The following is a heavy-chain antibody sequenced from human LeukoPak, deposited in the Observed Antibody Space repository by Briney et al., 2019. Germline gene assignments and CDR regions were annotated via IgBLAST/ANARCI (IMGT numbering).Heavy chain of an antibody. V-gene: IGHV1-18*01. Sequence: ASVKVSCTASGYTFTSYGINWVRQAPGQGLEWMGWISAYNGHTNYAQKFQGRVTMTTDTPTSTAYMELRSLRSDDTAVYYCARDGSGTYSSDYWGQGTLVTVSS. CDR1: GYTFTSYG. J-gene: IGHJ4*02. CDR3: ARDGSGTYSSDY. D-gene: IGHD3-10*01. CDR2: ISAYNGHT.